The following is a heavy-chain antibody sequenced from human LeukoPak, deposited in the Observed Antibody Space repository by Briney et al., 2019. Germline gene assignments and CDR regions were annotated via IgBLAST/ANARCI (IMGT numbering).Heavy chain of an antibody. CDR2: VHKDGIST. J-gene: IGHJ3*02. Sequence: PGGTLRRSCAASGFTFSIYAMSWVRQAPGKGLVWVSHVHKDGISTTYTDSVKGRFTISRDNAKNTVDLQMNSLRAEDTGVYYCARGGSGCFDIWGQGTMVTVSS. CDR1: GFTFSIYA. D-gene: IGHD1-26*01. V-gene: IGHV3-74*03. CDR3: ARGGSGCFDI.